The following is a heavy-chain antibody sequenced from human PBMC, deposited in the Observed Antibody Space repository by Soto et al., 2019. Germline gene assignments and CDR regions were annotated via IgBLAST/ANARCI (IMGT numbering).Heavy chain of an antibody. CDR3: AKDLLRGVVIRAFDS. Sequence: PAGCLRLCCSTAEFPLRSYAGNWVRQAPGKGLEWMALISYDGSRMSYADSVKGRFNISRDKSTSTLYLQMSSLRIEDTAVYFCAKDLLRGVVIRAFDSWGQGSRVTGSS. V-gene: IGHV3-30*02. CDR2: ISYDGSRM. CDR1: EFPLRSYA. D-gene: IGHD3-10*01. J-gene: IGHJ4*02.